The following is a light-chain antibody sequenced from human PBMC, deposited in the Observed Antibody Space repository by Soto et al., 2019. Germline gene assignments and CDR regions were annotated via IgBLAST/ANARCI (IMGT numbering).Light chain of an antibody. V-gene: IGKV3-11*01. CDR3: QQRSSWPLT. CDR2: DAS. J-gene: IGKJ4*01. Sequence: EIVLTQSPATLSLSPGVRATLSCRASQTVSSYLAWYQQKAGQAPRPLIYDASNRAPGIPARFSGSGSGTDFTLTISSLEPEDFAVYYCQQRSSWPLTFGGGTKVDIK. CDR1: QTVSSY.